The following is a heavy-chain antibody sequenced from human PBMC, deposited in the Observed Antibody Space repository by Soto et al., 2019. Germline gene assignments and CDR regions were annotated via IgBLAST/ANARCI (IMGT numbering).Heavy chain of an antibody. V-gene: IGHV1-69*01. CDR3: ASNYCGGDCPHDAFDI. D-gene: IGHD2-21*02. Sequence: QVQLVQSGAEVKKPGSSVKVSCKASGGTFSSYAISWVRQAPGQGLEWMGGIIPIFGTANYAQKFQGRVTITGDESTSTAYMELSSLRSEDTAVYYCASNYCGGDCPHDAFDIWGQGTMVTVSS. J-gene: IGHJ3*02. CDR2: IIPIFGTA. CDR1: GGTFSSYA.